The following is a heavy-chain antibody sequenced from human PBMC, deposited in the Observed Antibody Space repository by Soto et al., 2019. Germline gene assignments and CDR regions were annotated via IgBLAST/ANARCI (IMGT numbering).Heavy chain of an antibody. Sequence: SETLSLTCTVSGGSISSSSYYWGWIRQPPGKGLEWIGSIYYSGSTYYNPSLKSRVTISVDTSKNQFSLKLSSVTAADTAVYYCARVSSSWYGGFDYWGQGTLVTVSS. D-gene: IGHD6-13*01. J-gene: IGHJ4*02. CDR1: GGSISSSSYY. CDR3: ARVSSSWYGGFDY. CDR2: IYYSGST. V-gene: IGHV4-39*07.